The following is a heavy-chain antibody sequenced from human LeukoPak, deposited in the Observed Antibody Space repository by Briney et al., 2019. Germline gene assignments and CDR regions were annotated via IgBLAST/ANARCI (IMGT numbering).Heavy chain of an antibody. CDR2: MNPNGGNT. Sequence: GASVKVSCKASGNTFTSYDINWVRQATGQGLEWMGWMNPNGGNTGYAQKFQGRVTMTRNTSISTAYMELSSLRSEDTAVYYCASKRVWFGELLSPYGMDVWGQGTTVTVSS. V-gene: IGHV1-8*01. CDR1: GNTFTSYD. J-gene: IGHJ6*02. CDR3: ASKRVWFGELLSPYGMDV. D-gene: IGHD3-10*01.